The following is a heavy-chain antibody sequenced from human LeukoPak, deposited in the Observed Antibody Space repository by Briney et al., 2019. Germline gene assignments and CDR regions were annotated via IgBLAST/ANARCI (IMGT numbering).Heavy chain of an antibody. Sequence: PGGSLRLSCAASGFTFDDYAMHWVRQAPGKGLEWVSGISWNSGTKGYADSVKGRFTISRDNAKNSLYLQMNSRRGEDAALYYCAVLHYYAMDVWGQGTTVTVSS. CDR1: GFTFDDYA. D-gene: IGHD2-8*01. CDR2: ISWNSGTK. J-gene: IGHJ6*02. CDR3: AVLHYYAMDV. V-gene: IGHV3-9*01.